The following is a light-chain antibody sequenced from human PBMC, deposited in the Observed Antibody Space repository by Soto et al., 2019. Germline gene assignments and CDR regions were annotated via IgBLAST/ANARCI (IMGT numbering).Light chain of an antibody. CDR1: STDVGAYNY. CDR3: SSYTSTTTPVV. V-gene: IGLV2-14*01. Sequence: QSALTRPPSASGSPGQSVTISCTGTSTDVGAYNYVSWYQHHPGKAPKLMIYEVTNRPSGVSDRFSGSKSGNTASLTISGLQAEDEADYYCSSYTSTTTPVVFGGGTKLTVL. CDR2: EVT. J-gene: IGLJ2*01.